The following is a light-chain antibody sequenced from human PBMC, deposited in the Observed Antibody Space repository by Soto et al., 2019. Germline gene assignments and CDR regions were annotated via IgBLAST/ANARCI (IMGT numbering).Light chain of an antibody. CDR2: DAS. Sequence: EIVLTQSPATLSLSPGERATLSCRASQRVSSYLAWYQQKPGQAPRLLIYDASNRATGIPARFSGSGSGTDFTLTISSLEPEDSAVYYCQQRSNWPPTCGQGTKLEIK. J-gene: IGKJ2*01. CDR1: QRVSSY. V-gene: IGKV3-11*01. CDR3: QQRSNWPPT.